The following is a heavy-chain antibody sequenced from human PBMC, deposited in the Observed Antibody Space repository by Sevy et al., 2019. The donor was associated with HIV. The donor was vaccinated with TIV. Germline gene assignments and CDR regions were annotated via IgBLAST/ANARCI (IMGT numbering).Heavy chain of an antibody. D-gene: IGHD4-17*01. V-gene: IGHV3-30-3*01. CDR3: ARDQHDYAGNVRTGWFDP. J-gene: IGHJ5*02. Sequence: GGSLRLSCAASGFTFSSYAMHWVRQAPGKGLEWVADLIYDGSKKYYADSVKGRFTISRDNSKNTLYLQMNSLRAEDTAVYYCARDQHDYAGNVRTGWFDPWGQGTLVTVSS. CDR2: LIYDGSKK. CDR1: GFTFSSYA.